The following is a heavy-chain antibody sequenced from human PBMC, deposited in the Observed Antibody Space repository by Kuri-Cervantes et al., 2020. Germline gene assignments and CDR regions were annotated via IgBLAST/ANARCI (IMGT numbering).Heavy chain of an antibody. D-gene: IGHD4-23*01. CDR2: IYYSGNT. J-gene: IGHJ4*02. Sequence: TLSLTCTVSGGAISSGDNYWSWIRQSPGKGLEWIAYIYYSGNTYYNPSLTSRVSVSIDTSKNQFSLKLTSVTAADTAVYYCARGGGNSPVDHWGQGTLVTVSS. CDR3: ARGGGNSPVDH. V-gene: IGHV4-30-4*08. CDR1: GGAISSGDNY.